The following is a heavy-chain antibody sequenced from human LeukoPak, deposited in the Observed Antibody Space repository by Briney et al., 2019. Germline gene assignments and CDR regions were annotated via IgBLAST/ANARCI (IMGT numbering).Heavy chain of an antibody. CDR1: GYTFIDYY. J-gene: IGHJ4*02. D-gene: IGHD2-2*01. CDR2: INPNSVAT. V-gene: IGHV1-2*02. CDR3: ARVKKSMPEFEF. Sequence: ASAKVSCKSSGYTFIDYYIHWVRQAPVQGLEWMGWINPNSVATKYAQKFQGRVSITRDTSINTAYMDLTNLRSDDTAIFYCARVKKSMPEFEFWGQGTLVTVSS.